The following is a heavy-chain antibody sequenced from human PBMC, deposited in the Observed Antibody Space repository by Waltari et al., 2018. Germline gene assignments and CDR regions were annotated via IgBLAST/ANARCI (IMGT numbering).Heavy chain of an antibody. CDR2: IYHSGST. J-gene: IGHJ6*02. Sequence: QVQLQESGPGLVKPSETLSLTCAVSGYSISSGYYWGWIRQPPGKGLEWIGSIYHSGSTYYNPSLKSRVTISVDTSKNQFSLKLSSVTAADTAVYYCARQPPYGIYYYGMDVWGQGTTVTVSS. D-gene: IGHD4-17*01. V-gene: IGHV4-38-2*01. CDR3: ARQPPYGIYYYGMDV. CDR1: GYSISSGYY.